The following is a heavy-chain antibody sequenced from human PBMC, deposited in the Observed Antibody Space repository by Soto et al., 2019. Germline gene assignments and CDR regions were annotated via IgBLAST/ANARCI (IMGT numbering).Heavy chain of an antibody. CDR2: IIPIFGTA. CDR1: GGTFSSYA. D-gene: IGHD2-15*01. CDR3: ARSGDYCSGGSCYRNWYFDL. V-gene: IGHV1-69*01. J-gene: IGHJ2*01. Sequence: QVQLVQSGADVKKPGSSVKVSCKASGGTFSSYAISWVRQAPGQGLEWMGGIIPIFGTANYAQKVQGRVTITADESTSTAYMELSSLRSEDTAVYYCARSGDYCSGGSCYRNWYFDLWGRGTLVTVSS.